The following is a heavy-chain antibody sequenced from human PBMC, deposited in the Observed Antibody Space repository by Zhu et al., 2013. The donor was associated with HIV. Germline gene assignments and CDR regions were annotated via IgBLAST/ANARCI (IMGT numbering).Heavy chain of an antibody. CDR1: GYTFTSYG. CDR3: ARDGPDDIVVVPAEAHNWFDP. J-gene: IGHJ5*02. V-gene: IGHV1-18*01. D-gene: IGHD2-2*01. CDR2: ISAYNGNT. Sequence: QVQLVQSGAEVKKPGASVKVSCKASGYTFTSYGISWVRQAPGQGLEWMGWISAYNGNTNYAQKLQGRVTMTTDTSTSTAYMELRSLRSDDTAVYYCARDGPDDIVVVPAEAHNWFDPVGRREPVSPSPQ.